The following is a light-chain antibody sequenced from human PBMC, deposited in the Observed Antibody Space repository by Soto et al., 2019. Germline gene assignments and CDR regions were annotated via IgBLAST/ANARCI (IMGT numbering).Light chain of an antibody. CDR2: KAS. CDR3: QQYNSYPWT. J-gene: IGKJ1*01. CDR1: QSINSW. V-gene: IGKV1-5*03. Sequence: DIQMTQSPSTLSASVGDRVTITCRASQSINSWLAWYQQKPGKAPKLLIYKASSLESGVPSRFSGSGSGTEFTLTSSSRQPDDFATYYCQQYNSYPWTFGQGTKVEIK.